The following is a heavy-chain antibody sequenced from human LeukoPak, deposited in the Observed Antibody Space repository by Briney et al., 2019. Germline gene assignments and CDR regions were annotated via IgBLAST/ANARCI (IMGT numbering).Heavy chain of an antibody. CDR1: GGTFSSYA. V-gene: IGHV1-69*01. Sequence: ASVKVFCKASGGTFSSYAISWVRQAPGQGLEWMGGIIPIFGTANYAQKFQGRVTITADESTSTAYMELSSLRSEDTAVYYCARLGGATQAFDYWGQGTLVTVSS. CDR2: IIPIFGTA. D-gene: IGHD1-26*01. J-gene: IGHJ4*02. CDR3: ARLGGATQAFDY.